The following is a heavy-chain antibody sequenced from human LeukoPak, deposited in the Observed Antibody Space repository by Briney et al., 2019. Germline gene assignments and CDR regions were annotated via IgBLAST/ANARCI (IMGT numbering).Heavy chain of an antibody. J-gene: IGHJ4*02. D-gene: IGHD2-15*01. CDR2: IYPGDSDT. CDR3: ARQRGTYCSGGSCSDGNYLDY. Sequence: GESLKISCKGSGYSFTSSWIGWVRQMPGRGLEWMGIIYPGDSDTRYSPSFQGQVTISADKSISTAYLQWSSLKASDTAMYYCARQRGTYCSGGSCSDGNYLDYWGQGTLVTVSS. V-gene: IGHV5-51*01. CDR1: GYSFTSSW.